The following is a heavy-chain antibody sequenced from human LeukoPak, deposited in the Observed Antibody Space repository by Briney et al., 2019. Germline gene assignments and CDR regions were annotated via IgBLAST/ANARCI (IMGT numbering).Heavy chain of an antibody. V-gene: IGHV4-59*12. J-gene: IGHJ5*02. CDR3: ARGFKITIAAAAVHWFDP. Sequence: PSETLSLTCTVSGGSMSSYYWSWIRQPPGKGLEWIGYIYYSGTTNYNPSLKSRVTISVDTSKNQFSLKLSSVTAADTAVYYCARGFKITIAAAAVHWFDPWGQGTLVTVSS. CDR2: IYYSGTT. CDR1: GGSMSSYY. D-gene: IGHD6-13*01.